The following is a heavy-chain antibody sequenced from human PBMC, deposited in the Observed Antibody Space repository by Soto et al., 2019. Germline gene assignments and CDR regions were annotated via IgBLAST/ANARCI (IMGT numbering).Heavy chain of an antibody. CDR3: ARDRGDQKSNVFDY. J-gene: IGHJ4*02. V-gene: IGHV3-33*01. CDR1: GFTFSSYG. Sequence: VQLVESGGGVVQPGRSLRLSCAASGFTFSSYGMHWVRQAPGKGLEWVAVIWYDGSNKYYADSVKGRFTISRDNSKNALYLQMNSLRAEDTAVYYCARDRGDQKSNVFDYWGQGTLVTVSS. D-gene: IGHD2-21*02. CDR2: IWYDGSNK.